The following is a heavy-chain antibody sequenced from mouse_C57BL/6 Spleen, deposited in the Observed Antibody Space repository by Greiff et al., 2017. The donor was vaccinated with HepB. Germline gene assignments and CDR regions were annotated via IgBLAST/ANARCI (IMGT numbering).Heavy chain of an antibody. J-gene: IGHJ2*01. CDR1: GYAFSSYW. D-gene: IGHD1-1*02. Sequence: VQLQQSGAELVKPGASVKISCKASGYAFSSYWMNWVKQWPGKGLEWIGQISPGDGDTNYNGKFKGKATLTADKSSSTAYMQIISLTSEDSAVYFCARGVDSRYYFDYWDQGTTLTVSS. V-gene: IGHV1-80*01. CDR2: ISPGDGDT. CDR3: ARGVDSRYYFDY.